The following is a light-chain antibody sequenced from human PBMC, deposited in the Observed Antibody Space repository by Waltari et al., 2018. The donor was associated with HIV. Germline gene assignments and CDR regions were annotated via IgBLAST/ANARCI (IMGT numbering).Light chain of an antibody. CDR2: RNR. V-gene: IGLV3-25*03. J-gene: IGLJ2*01. CDR3: QSADSTISSVV. Sequence: SYELTQPPSVSASLGQTARITCFGHVLTQRYAYWYQQKPGLAPLLVIFRNRERPSGIPERFSASSSGAISTRTIRGVQAVDEADYYGQSADSTISSVVFGGGTNLTVL. CDR1: VLTQRY.